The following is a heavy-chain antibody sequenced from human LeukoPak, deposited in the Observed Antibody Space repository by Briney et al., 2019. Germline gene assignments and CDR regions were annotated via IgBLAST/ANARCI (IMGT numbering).Heavy chain of an antibody. CDR1: GDSIGSGTHY. CDR2: IYYSGST. D-gene: IGHD6-13*01. J-gene: IGHJ6*03. Sequence: PSETLSLTCTVSGDSIGSGTHYWGWIRQPPGKGLEWIGSIYYSGSTYYTPSLKSRVTISVDTSKNQFSLKLSSVTAADTAVYYCARDRSGPYSSSWKSYYYMDVWGKGTTVTVSS. V-gene: IGHV4-39*07. CDR3: ARDRSGPYSSSWKSYYYMDV.